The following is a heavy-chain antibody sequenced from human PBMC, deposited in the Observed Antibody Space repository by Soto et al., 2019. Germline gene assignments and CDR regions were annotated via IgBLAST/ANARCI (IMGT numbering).Heavy chain of an antibody. CDR2: ISAYNGNT. CDR3: ARDRPRGYIYGPRDY. D-gene: IGHD5-18*01. J-gene: IGHJ4*02. CDR1: GYTFTSYG. Sequence: QVQLVQSGAEVKKPGASVKVSCKASGYTFTSYGISWGRQAPGQGLEWMGWISAYNGNTNYAQKRQGRGTMTTDTSTSTAYMDLRSLRSDDTAVYYWARDRPRGYIYGPRDYWGQGTLVTVSS. V-gene: IGHV1-18*04.